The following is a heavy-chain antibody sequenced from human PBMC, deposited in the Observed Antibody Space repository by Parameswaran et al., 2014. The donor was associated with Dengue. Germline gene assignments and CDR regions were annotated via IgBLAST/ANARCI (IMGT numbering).Heavy chain of an antibody. J-gene: IGHJ4*02. CDR3: AEGAVWSGYNY. CDR1: GGSISSYY. CDR2: IYYSGST. V-gene: IGHV4-59*01. Sequence: ASETLSLTCTVSGGSISSYYWSWIRQPPGKGLEWIGYIYYSGSTNYNPSLKSRVTISVDTSKNQFSLKLSSVTAADTAVYYCAEGAVWSGYNYWGQGTLVTVSS. D-gene: IGHD3-3*01.